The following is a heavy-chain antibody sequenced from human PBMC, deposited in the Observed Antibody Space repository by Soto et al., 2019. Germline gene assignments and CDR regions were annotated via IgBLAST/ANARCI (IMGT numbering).Heavy chain of an antibody. V-gene: IGHV2-5*02. CDR2: IYWDDDK. CDR3: VQSRRGGDCLQSDSSHSYYGLDV. J-gene: IGHJ6*02. CDR1: GFSLSTIGVG. D-gene: IGHD2-21*02. Sequence: QITLKESGPALVKPTQTLTLTCTFSGFSLSTIGVGVGWIRQPPGKALEWLALIYWDDDKRYSPSLKSRLTVTKATSKRRLVLTMSNMDPVNTATYYCVQSRRGGDCLQSDSSHSYYGLDVWGQGTTVTVSS.